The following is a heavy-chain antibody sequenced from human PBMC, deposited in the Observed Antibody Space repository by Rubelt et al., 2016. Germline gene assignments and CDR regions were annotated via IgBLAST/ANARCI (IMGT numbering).Heavy chain of an antibody. D-gene: IGHD3-22*01. J-gene: IGHJ5*02. CDR2: IYYSGST. CDR1: GGSISSGGYY. Sequence: QLQLQESGPGPVKPSQTLSLTCTVSGGSISSGGYYWSWIRQHPGKGLEWIGYIYYSGSTYYNPSLKSRVTISVDTATNQCSLKLSSVTAADTAVYYCARADYYDSSGYHNWFDPWGQGTLVTVSS. CDR3: ARADYYDSSGYHNWFDP. V-gene: IGHV4-31*03.